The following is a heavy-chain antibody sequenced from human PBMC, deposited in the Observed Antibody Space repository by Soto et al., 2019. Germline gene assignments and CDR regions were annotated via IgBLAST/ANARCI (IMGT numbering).Heavy chain of an antibody. CDR1: GFTFSRFA. J-gene: IGHJ5*01. CDR2: FSGPGGGT. V-gene: IGHV3-23*01. D-gene: IGHD1-26*01. Sequence: GGSLRLSCEASGFTFSRFAMSWVRQAPGKGMEWVSTFSGPGGGTYYADSVKGRCTISRDNFKSSLYLQTSNLIAEDTSIYYCAKVKISPTTHISSVSRGHVSLVTLSS. CDR3: AKVKISPTTHISSVS.